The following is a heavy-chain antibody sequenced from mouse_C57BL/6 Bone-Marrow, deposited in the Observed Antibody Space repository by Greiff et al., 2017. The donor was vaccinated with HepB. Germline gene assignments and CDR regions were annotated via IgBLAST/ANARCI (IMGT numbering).Heavy chain of an antibody. V-gene: IGHV5-6*02. CDR2: ISSGGSYT. Sequence: EVKLMESGGDLVKPGGSLKLSCAASGFTFSSSGMSWVRQTPDKRLEWVATISSGGSYTYYPDSVKGRFTISRDNAKNTLYLQMSSLKSEDTAMYYCARRRRLRMDYWGQGTSVTVSS. D-gene: IGHD3-2*02. CDR3: ARRRRLRMDY. CDR1: GFTFSSSG. J-gene: IGHJ4*01.